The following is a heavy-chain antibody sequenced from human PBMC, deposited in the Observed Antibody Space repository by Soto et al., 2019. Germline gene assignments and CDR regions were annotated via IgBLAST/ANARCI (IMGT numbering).Heavy chain of an antibody. CDR1: GCSFTTYS. CDR3: AKGAPRSASGTWWFPH. J-gene: IGHJ4*01. V-gene: IGHV3-23*01. D-gene: IGHD2-15*01. CDR2: ISYSGHTK. Sequence: GFLSLCCAPSGCSFTTYSMNWVRQAPGQGLEWVSTISYSGHTKYYADSVKVRFTISRDNSKNPLYLQMDSLRGEYTAVYYCAKGAPRSASGTWWFPHWGQG.